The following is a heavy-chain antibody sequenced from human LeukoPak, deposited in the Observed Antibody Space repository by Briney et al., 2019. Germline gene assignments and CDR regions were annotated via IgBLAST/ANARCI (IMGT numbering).Heavy chain of an antibody. CDR1: GFTFSSYW. Sequence: GGSLRLSCAASGFTFSSYWMHWVRRAPGKGLVWVSRINSDGSSTSYADSVKGRFTISRDNAKNTLYLQMNSLRAEDTAVYYCARVVPPYCGGDCYSPVDYWGQGTLVTVSS. CDR2: INSDGSST. J-gene: IGHJ4*02. CDR3: ARVVPPYCGGDCYSPVDY. V-gene: IGHV3-74*01. D-gene: IGHD2-21*02.